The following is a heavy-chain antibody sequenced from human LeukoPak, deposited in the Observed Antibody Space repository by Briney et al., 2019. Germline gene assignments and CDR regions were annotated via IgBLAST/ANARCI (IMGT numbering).Heavy chain of an antibody. CDR1: GGSFSGYY. Sequence: SETLSLTXAVYGGSFSGYYWSWIRQPPGKGLEWIGEINHSGSTNYNPSLKSRVTISVDTSKNQFSLKLSSVTAADTAVYYCARGRGIAARPLDYMDVWGKGTTVTVSS. CDR2: INHSGST. V-gene: IGHV4-34*01. D-gene: IGHD6-6*01. CDR3: ARGRGIAARPLDYMDV. J-gene: IGHJ6*03.